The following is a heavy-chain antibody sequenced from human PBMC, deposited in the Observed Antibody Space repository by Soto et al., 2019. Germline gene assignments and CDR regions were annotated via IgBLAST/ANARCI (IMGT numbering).Heavy chain of an antibody. CDR1: GFTFSSYG. Sequence: GGSLRLSCAASGFTFSSYGMHWVRQAPGKGLEWVAVISYDGSNKYYADSVKGRFTISRDNSKNTLYLQMNSLRAEDTAVYYCAKDNSLIVATITRPLLFWGQGTLVTVSS. CDR2: ISYDGSNK. D-gene: IGHD5-12*01. CDR3: AKDNSLIVATITRPLLF. J-gene: IGHJ4*02. V-gene: IGHV3-30*18.